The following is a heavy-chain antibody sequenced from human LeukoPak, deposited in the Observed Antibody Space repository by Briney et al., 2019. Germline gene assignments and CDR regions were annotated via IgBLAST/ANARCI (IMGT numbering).Heavy chain of an antibody. Sequence: GSLRLSCAASGFTFSDYYMSWIRQAPGKGLEWVSYISSSSSYTNNADSVKGRFTISRDNAKNSLYLQMNSLRAADTAVYYCARRGNIGNAFDFWGQGTVVTVSS. CDR3: ARRGNIGNAFDF. CDR1: GFTFSDYY. V-gene: IGHV3-11*03. D-gene: IGHD1-26*01. J-gene: IGHJ3*01. CDR2: ISSSSSYT.